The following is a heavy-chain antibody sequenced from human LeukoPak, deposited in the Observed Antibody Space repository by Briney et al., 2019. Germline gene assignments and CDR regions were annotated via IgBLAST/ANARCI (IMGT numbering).Heavy chain of an antibody. Sequence: SETLSLTCAVYGGSFSGYYWSWIRQPPGKGLEWIGEINHSGSTNYNPSLKSRVTISVDTSKNQFSLKLSSVTAADTAVYYCARGRGSGYSYGFNWFDPWGQGTLVTVSS. CDR1: GGSFSGYY. CDR2: INHSGST. J-gene: IGHJ5*02. CDR3: ARGRGSGYSYGFNWFDP. V-gene: IGHV4-34*01. D-gene: IGHD5-18*01.